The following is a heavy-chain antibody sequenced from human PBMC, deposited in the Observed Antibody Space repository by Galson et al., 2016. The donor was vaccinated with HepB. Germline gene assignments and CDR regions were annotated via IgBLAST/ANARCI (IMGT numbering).Heavy chain of an antibody. CDR2: IIPLLGIP. V-gene: IGHV1-69*02. D-gene: IGHD6-19*01. Sequence: SVKVSCKASGGTFTTYPITWVRQAPGQGPECLGRIIPLLGIPKCAPKFQGRPTITADKSTSTTYMELTSLRSEDTAVYYCARPSSGWANDAFDIWGQGTMVTVSS. CDR1: GGTFTTYP. CDR3: ARPSSGWANDAFDI. J-gene: IGHJ3*02.